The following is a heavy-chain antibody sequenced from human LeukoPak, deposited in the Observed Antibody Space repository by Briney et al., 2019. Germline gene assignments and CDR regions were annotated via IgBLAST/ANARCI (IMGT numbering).Heavy chain of an antibody. CDR2: ISAYNGNT. J-gene: IGHJ5*02. D-gene: IGHD1-7*01. CDR1: GYTFTNYA. Sequence: ASVKVSCKASGYTFTNYAISWVRQAPGQGLEWVGWISAYNGNTNYAQKLQGRVTMTTDTSTSTAYMDLRSLRSDDTAVYYCARERVTGTSLRWFDPWGQGTLVTVSS. CDR3: ARERVTGTSLRWFDP. V-gene: IGHV1-18*01.